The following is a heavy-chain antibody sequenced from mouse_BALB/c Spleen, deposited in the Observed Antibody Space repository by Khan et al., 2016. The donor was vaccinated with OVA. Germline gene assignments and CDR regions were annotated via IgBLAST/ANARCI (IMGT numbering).Heavy chain of an antibody. CDR3: ARTITTAKGDSYAMDY. V-gene: IGHV5-6*01. Sequence: EVELVESGGDLVKPGGSLKLSCAASGFTFSSYGMSWVRQTPDKRLEWVATISSGGHYTYFPDSVRGRFTISRDNAKNTLYLQMSSLKSEDTAMYYCARTITTAKGDSYAMDYWGQGTSVTVSS. CDR1: GFTFSSYG. CDR2: ISSGGHYT. J-gene: IGHJ4*01. D-gene: IGHD1-2*01.